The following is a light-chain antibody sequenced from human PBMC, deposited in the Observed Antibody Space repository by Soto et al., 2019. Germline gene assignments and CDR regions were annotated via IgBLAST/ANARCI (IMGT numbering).Light chain of an antibody. CDR2: DAS. Sequence: EIVLTQSPATLSLSPGERATLSCRASQSVSSYLAWYQQKPGQAPRLLIYDASNRATGIPARFSGSGSGTDFTLTISSLEPEDFAVYYCQQRSHWPRVVTVGGGTKVEIK. CDR1: QSVSSY. CDR3: QQRSHWPRVVT. J-gene: IGKJ4*01. V-gene: IGKV3-11*01.